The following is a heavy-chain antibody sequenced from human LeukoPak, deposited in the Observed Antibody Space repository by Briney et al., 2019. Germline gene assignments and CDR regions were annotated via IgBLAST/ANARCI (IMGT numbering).Heavy chain of an antibody. CDR3: AKNYDSSGYYYAFDY. J-gene: IGHJ4*02. Sequence: GTSLRLSCAASGFTFSFYGIHWVRQAPGKGLEWVAVISDDGSTKYYSDSVKGRFTVSRDNSKDTLYLQMNSLRAEDTAVYYCAKNYDSSGYYYAFDYWGQGTLVTVSS. D-gene: IGHD3-22*01. CDR2: ISDDGSTK. CDR1: GFTFSFYG. V-gene: IGHV3-30*18.